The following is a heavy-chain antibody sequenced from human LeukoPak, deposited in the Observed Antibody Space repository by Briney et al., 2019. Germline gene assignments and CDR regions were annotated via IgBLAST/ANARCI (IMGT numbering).Heavy chain of an antibody. D-gene: IGHD2-21*02. Sequence: VASVKVSCKASGGTFGSYAISWVRQAPGQGLEWMGGIIPIFGTANYAQKFQGRVTITTDESTSTAYMELSSLRSEDTAVYYCASTFADYCGGDCYPYYFDYWGQGTLVTVSS. J-gene: IGHJ4*02. V-gene: IGHV1-69*05. CDR1: GGTFGSYA. CDR3: ASTFADYCGGDCYPYYFDY. CDR2: IIPIFGTA.